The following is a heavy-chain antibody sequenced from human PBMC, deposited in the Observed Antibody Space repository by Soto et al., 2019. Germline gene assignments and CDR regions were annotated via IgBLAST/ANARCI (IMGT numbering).Heavy chain of an antibody. Sequence: QVQLVESGGGVVQPGRSLRLSCAASGFTFNNYGMHWVRQAPGKGLEWLAVIWNDGSNSSYANSVKGRFTISRDNSKNTPYPPMRSPGTEDTGLEYRAKPQNPSPTRGAANARGAMDVWGQGTTVTVSS. V-gene: IGHV3-33*06. CDR2: IWNDGSNS. J-gene: IGHJ6*02. CDR3: AKPQNPSPTRGAANARGAMDV. CDR1: GFTFNNYG. D-gene: IGHD6-13*01.